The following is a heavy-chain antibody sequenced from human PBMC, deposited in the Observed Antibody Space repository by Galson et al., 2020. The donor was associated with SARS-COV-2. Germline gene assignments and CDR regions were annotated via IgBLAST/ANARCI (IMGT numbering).Heavy chain of an antibody. CDR3: ARETSRKITIFGVVSLGHYFDY. CDR2: LYSSGST. Sequence: SETLSLTCTVSGGSISSSSYYWGWIRQPPGKGLQWIGSLYSSGSTYYNPSHKRSVTITVDTSKNQFSLKLSSVTAADTAVYYCARETSRKITIFGVVSLGHYFDYWGQGTLVTVSS. D-gene: IGHD3-3*01. V-gene: IGHV4-39*07. CDR1: GGSISSSSYY. J-gene: IGHJ4*02.